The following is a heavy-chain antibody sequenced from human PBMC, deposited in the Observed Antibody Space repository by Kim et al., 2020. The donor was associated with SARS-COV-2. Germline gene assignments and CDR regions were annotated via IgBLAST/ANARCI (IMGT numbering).Heavy chain of an antibody. J-gene: IGHJ6*02. CDR2: ISSSSSTI. CDR3: ARDYLGGLYYDILTGYLVYYGMDV. CDR1: GFTFSSYS. D-gene: IGHD3-9*01. Sequence: GGSLRLSCAASGFTFSSYSMNWVRQAPGKGLEWVSYISSSSSTIYYADSVKGRFTISRDNAKNSLYLQMNSLRDEDTAVYYCARDYLGGLYYDILTGYLVYYGMDVWGQGTTVTVSS. V-gene: IGHV3-48*02.